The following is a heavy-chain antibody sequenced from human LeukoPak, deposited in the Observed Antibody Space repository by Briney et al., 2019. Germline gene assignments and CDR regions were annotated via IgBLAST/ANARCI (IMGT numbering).Heavy chain of an antibody. J-gene: IGHJ5*02. Sequence: SETLSLTCPVSGGSLSSGSYYWSWIRQPAGKGLEGIGRIYTSESTNYNPSLKSGVTISVDKSKNQFSLKLSSVPAADTAVYYCARQRLSWMRGWFDPWGQGTLVTVSS. CDR1: GGSLSSGSYY. CDR2: IYTSEST. D-gene: IGHD6-13*01. CDR3: ARQRLSWMRGWFDP. V-gene: IGHV4-61*02.